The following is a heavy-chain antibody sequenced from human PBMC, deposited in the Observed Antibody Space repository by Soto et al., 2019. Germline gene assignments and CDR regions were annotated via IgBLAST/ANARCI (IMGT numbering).Heavy chain of an antibody. CDR2: IYYSGST. D-gene: IGHD3-3*01. V-gene: IGHV4-39*01. CDR3: ARGPDFWSGYNHIHYMDV. J-gene: IGHJ6*03. Sequence: PSETLSLTCTVSGGSISSSSYYWGWIRQPPGKGLEWIGSIYYSGSTYYNPSLKSRVTISVDTSKNQFSLKLSSVTAADTAVYYCARGPDFWSGYNHIHYMDVWGKGTTVTVSS. CDR1: GGSISSSSYY.